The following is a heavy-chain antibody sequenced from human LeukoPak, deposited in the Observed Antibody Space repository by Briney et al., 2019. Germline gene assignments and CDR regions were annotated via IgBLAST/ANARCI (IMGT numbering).Heavy chain of an antibody. D-gene: IGHD2-2*02. Sequence: SETLSLTCAVYGGSFSGYYWSWIRQPPGKGLEWIGEINHSGSTNYNPSLKSRVTISVDTSKNQFSLKLSSVTAADTAVYYCARGGRRVVPAAIAWFDPWGQGTLVTVSS. CDR1: GGSFSGYY. J-gene: IGHJ5*02. V-gene: IGHV4-34*01. CDR3: ARGGRRVVPAAIAWFDP. CDR2: INHSGST.